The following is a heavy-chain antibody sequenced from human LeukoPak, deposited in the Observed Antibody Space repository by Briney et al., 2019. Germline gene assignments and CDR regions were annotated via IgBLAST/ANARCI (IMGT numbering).Heavy chain of an antibody. D-gene: IGHD6-6*01. Sequence: GASVKVSCTASGYPFTHHYMNWVRQAPGQGLEWVGWINPSSGGTKYAPKFKGRVTVTRDTSVTTVYLEMKNLTSDDTGVFYCAREVDMDLGTSSADYWGQGTLVTVSS. CDR2: INPSSGGT. CDR3: AREVDMDLGTSSADY. V-gene: IGHV1-2*02. CDR1: GYPFTHHY. J-gene: IGHJ4*02.